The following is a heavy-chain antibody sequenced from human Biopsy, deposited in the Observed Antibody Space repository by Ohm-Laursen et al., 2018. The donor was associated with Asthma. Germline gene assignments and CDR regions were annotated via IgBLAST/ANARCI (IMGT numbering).Heavy chain of an antibody. CDR3: ARAVDYSHYYGIDV. CDR2: ISVYNGNT. D-gene: IGHD3-10*01. CDR1: GYTFNSAG. V-gene: IGHV1-18*01. Sequence: ASVKVSCKTSGYTFNSAGITWVRQAPGQGLERVGWISVYNGNTKVAQKLQDRVTMITDTSTGTAYMELRSLRSDDTAVYFCARAVDYSHYYGIDVWGQGTTVTVS. J-gene: IGHJ6*02.